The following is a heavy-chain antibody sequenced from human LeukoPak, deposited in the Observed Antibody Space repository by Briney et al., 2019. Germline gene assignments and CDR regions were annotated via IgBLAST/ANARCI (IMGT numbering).Heavy chain of an antibody. CDR1: GGSISSGGYS. Sequence: SETLSLTCAVSGGSISSGGYSWSWIRQPPGKGLEWIGYIYHSGSTYYNPSLKSRVTISVDRSKNQFSLKLSSVTAADTAVYYCARAATTVTTYWFDPWGQGTLVTVSS. CDR3: ARAATTVTTYWFDP. CDR2: IYHSGST. V-gene: IGHV4-30-2*01. D-gene: IGHD4-17*01. J-gene: IGHJ5*02.